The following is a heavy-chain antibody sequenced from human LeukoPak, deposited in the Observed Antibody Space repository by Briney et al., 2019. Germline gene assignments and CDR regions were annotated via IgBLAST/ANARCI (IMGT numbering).Heavy chain of an antibody. CDR3: AKNRWGSVATPDS. V-gene: IGHV3-73*01. CDR1: GFTFSGSA. J-gene: IGHJ4*02. CDR2: IRSKANSYAT. Sequence: GGSLRLSCAASGFTFSGSAMHWVRQASGKGLEWVGRIRSKANSYATAYAASVKGRFTISRDDSKNTAYLQMNSLRTEDTALYYCAKNRWGSVATPDSWGQGTLVTVSS. D-gene: IGHD5-12*01.